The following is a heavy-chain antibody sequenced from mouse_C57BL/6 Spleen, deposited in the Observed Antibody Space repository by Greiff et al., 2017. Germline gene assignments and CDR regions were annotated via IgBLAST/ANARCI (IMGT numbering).Heavy chain of an antibody. CDR2: IDPSDSYT. CDR1: GYTFTSYW. Sequence: QVQLQQPGAELVMPGASVKLSCKASGYTFTSYWMHWVKQRPGQGLEWIGEIDPSDSYTNYNHKFKGKSTVTVDKSSSTAYMQLSSLTSEDSAVYYCERRGNYVGDYAMDYWGQGTSVTVSS. CDR3: ERRGNYVGDYAMDY. D-gene: IGHD2-1*01. J-gene: IGHJ4*01. V-gene: IGHV1-69*01.